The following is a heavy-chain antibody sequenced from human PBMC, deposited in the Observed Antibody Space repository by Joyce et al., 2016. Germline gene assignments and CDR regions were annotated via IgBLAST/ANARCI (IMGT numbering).Heavy chain of an antibody. CDR1: GFTFSSYT. V-gene: IGHV3-30*04. CDR3: ARDTPREVTMWPLFDY. Sequence: QVQVVESGGGVVQPGRSLRLSCAASGFTFSSYTMQWVRQAPGKGLEWVAATSYDGGTNFYADSVKGRFTISRDNSKNTLYLQMNTLRAEDTAIYYCARDTPREVTMWPLFDYWGQGTLVTVSS. CDR2: TSYDGGTN. J-gene: IGHJ4*02. D-gene: IGHD4-17*01.